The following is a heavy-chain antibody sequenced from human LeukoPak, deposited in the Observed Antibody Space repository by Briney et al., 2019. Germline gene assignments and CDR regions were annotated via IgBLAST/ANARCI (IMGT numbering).Heavy chain of an antibody. CDR2: IIPIFGTA. V-gene: IGHV1-69*13. Sequence: SVKVSCKASGGTFSSYAISWVRQAPGQGLEWMGGIIPIFGTANYAQKFQGRVTITADESTSTAYMELSRLRSDDTAVYYCAREYYDILTGYYGPLRGWGQGTLVTVSS. D-gene: IGHD3-9*01. CDR1: GGTFSSYA. J-gene: IGHJ4*02. CDR3: AREYYDILTGYYGPLRG.